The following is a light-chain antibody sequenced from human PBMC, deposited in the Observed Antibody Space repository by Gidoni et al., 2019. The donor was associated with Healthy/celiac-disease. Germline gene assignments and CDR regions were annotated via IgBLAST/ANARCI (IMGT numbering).Light chain of an antibody. J-gene: IGLJ2*01. V-gene: IGLV3-19*01. Sequence: SSELTQDPAVSVALGQTVRITCQGDSLRSLYATWYQQKQGQAPVLVIYGKNNRPSGIPDRFSGSSSGNTASLTITGAQAEDEADYYCNSRDSSGNHLVFGGGTKLTVL. CDR3: NSRDSSGNHLV. CDR2: GKN. CDR1: SLRSLY.